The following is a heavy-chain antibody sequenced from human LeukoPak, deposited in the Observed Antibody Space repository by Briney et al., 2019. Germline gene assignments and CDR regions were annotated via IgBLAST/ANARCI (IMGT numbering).Heavy chain of an antibody. CDR2: IYYSGTT. J-gene: IGHJ4*02. D-gene: IGHD6-25*01. CDR1: GGSIGRYY. CDR3: GREGSGSYFDY. V-gene: IGHV4-59*01. Sequence: SETLSLTCTVSGGSIGRYYWSWIRQPPGKRLEWIGYIYYSGTTNYNPSLKSRGTISLDTSKNQFSLKVRSVTAADMAVYYCGREGSGSYFDYWGQGTLVTVSS.